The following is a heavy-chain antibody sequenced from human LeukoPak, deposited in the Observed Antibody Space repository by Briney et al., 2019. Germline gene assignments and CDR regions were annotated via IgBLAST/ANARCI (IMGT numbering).Heavy chain of an antibody. CDR1: GGSVSDYY. V-gene: IGHV4-59*02. Sequence: SETLSLTCTISGGSVSDYYWSWIRQSPGKGLEWIGYIYYTGSTTYNPSLKSRVTISADTSKNQFSLKLSSVAAADTAVYYCASRKLGNDYWGQGTLVTVSS. J-gene: IGHJ4*02. D-gene: IGHD3-16*01. CDR3: ASRKLGNDY. CDR2: IYYTGST.